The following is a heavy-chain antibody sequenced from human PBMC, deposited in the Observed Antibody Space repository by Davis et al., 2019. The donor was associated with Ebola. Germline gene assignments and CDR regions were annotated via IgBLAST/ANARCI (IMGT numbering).Heavy chain of an antibody. J-gene: IGHJ3*02. CDR3: ASLRRSITGMDDGFDI. CDR1: GNSFSSHW. CDR2: IYTGDSDT. Sequence: GESLKISCYDSGNSFSSHWIGWVRQMPGKGLEWMGIIYTGDSDTRYSPSFRGQVTISADKSIKTAFLQWSSLKASDTAMYYCASLRRSITGMDDGFDIWGQGTMVTVS. V-gene: IGHV5-51*01. D-gene: IGHD2-8*02.